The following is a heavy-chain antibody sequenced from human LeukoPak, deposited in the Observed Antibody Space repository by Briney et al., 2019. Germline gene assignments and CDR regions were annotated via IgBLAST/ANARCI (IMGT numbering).Heavy chain of an antibody. CDR1: GFTFSSYA. CDR2: ISYDGSNK. V-gene: IGHV3-30-3*01. Sequence: GRSLRLSGAASGFTFSSYAMHWVRQAPGKGLEWVAVISYDGSNKYYADSVKGRFTISRDNSKNTLYLQMNSLRAEDTAVYYCARGGYCSSTSCYAVRRLYDYWGQGTLVTVSS. CDR3: ARGGYCSSTSCYAVRRLYDY. D-gene: IGHD2-2*01. J-gene: IGHJ4*02.